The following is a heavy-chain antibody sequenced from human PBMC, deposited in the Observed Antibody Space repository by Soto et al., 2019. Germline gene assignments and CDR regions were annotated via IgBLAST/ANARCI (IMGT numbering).Heavy chain of an antibody. CDR1: GFTFNSYA. CDR2: ISSSGDGT. V-gene: IGHV3-23*01. Sequence: GGSLRLSCAASGFTFNSYAMTWVRQAPGKGLEWVSIISSSGDGTYYVDSVKGRFTISRDNAKNSLYLQVNSLRDEDTATYYCARLGFCSGSSCNYYYYYYGMDVWGQGTTVTVSS. D-gene: IGHD2-15*01. CDR3: ARLGFCSGSSCNYYYYYYGMDV. J-gene: IGHJ6*02.